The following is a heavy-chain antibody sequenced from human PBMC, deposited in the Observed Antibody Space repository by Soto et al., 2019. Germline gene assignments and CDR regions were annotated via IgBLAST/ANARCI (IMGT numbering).Heavy chain of an antibody. J-gene: IGHJ3*02. V-gene: IGHV4-31*03. D-gene: IGHD3-22*01. CDR3: AHYDSSGEAFDI. Sequence: SETLSLTCTVSGGSISSGGYYWSWIRQHPGKGLEWIGYIYYSGSTYYNPSLKSRVTISVDTSKNQFSLKLSSVTAADTAVYYCAHYDSSGEAFDIWGQGTMVTVSS. CDR1: GGSISSGGYY. CDR2: IYYSGST.